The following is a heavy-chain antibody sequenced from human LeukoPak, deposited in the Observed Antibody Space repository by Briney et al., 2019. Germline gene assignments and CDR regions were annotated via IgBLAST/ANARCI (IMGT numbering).Heavy chain of an antibody. CDR3: ASDGYSYGDDAFDI. CDR1: GGTFISYA. CDR2: IIPIFGTA. D-gene: IGHD5-18*01. J-gene: IGHJ3*02. V-gene: IGHV1-69*06. Sequence: SVKVSCTASGGTFISYAISWVRQAPGQGLEWMGGIIPIFGTANYAQKFQGRVTITADKSTSTAYMELSSLRSEDTAVYYCASDGYSYGDDAFDIWGQGTMVTVSS.